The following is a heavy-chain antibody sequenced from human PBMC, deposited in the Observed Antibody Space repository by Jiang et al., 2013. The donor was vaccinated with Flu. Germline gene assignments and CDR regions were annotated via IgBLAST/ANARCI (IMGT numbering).Heavy chain of an antibody. CDR3: ARTSSGWYVAY. Sequence: QLLESGGGLIQPGGSLRLSCAASGFSVSSNYMSWVRQVPGKGLEWVSLFYGGGSTYYADSVKGRFTISRDNSKNTLYLQMNSLRAEDTAVYYCARTSSGWYVAYWGQGTPVTVSS. D-gene: IGHD6-19*01. V-gene: IGHV3-53*01. CDR1: GFSVSSNY. J-gene: IGHJ4*02. CDR2: FYGGGST.